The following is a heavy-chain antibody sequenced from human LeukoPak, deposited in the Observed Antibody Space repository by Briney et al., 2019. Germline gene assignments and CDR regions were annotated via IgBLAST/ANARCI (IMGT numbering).Heavy chain of an antibody. Sequence: SVNVSCKASVGTFSSYAFSWVRQAPGQGLEWMGRIIPILATEFYAQKVQDRLTITADPSTSTAYMELSSLRSDDTAVYYCARDRRAAGGFFSPEYWGQGTQVTVSS. V-gene: IGHV1-69*11. CDR1: VGTFSSYA. J-gene: IGHJ4*02. CDR3: ARDRRAAGGFFSPEY. D-gene: IGHD6-13*01. CDR2: IIPILATE.